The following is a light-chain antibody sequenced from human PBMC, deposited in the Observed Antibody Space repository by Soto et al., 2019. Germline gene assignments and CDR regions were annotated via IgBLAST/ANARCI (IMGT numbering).Light chain of an antibody. Sequence: EIVLTQSPGTLSLSPGERATLSGRARQSISSNYLAWYQHKPGQGPRLLIYAASSRATGIPDRFSGSGSGTDFTLTISRLEPEDFALYYCQKYGSAFTFGPGTKVDIK. J-gene: IGKJ3*01. V-gene: IGKV3-20*01. CDR3: QKYGSAFT. CDR2: AAS. CDR1: QSISSNY.